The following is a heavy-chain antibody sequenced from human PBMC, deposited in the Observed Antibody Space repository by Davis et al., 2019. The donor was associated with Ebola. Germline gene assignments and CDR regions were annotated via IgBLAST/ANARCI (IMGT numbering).Heavy chain of an antibody. Sequence: MPSETLSLTCTVSGGSINTSTYYWGWIRQAPGQGLDWIGSISHSGITYYNTSLKNRVTISVDTSKNHYSLNMTSVTTADTAVYYCVRRAEIYYFDSWGQGTLVIVSS. J-gene: IGHJ4*02. CDR3: VRRAEIYYFDS. V-gene: IGHV4-39*02. D-gene: IGHD3-10*01. CDR2: ISHSGIT. CDR1: GGSINTSTYY.